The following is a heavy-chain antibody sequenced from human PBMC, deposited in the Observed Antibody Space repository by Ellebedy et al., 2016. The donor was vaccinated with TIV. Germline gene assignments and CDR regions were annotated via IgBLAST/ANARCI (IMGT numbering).Heavy chain of an antibody. Sequence: GGSLRLXXAASGFTFSSYAMHWVRQAPGKGLEWVAVISYDGSNKYYADSVKGRFTISRDNSKNTLYLQMNSLRAEDTAVYYCARVRGRRFGEFVHPFDYWGQGTLVTVSS. D-gene: IGHD3-10*01. CDR3: ARVRGRRFGEFVHPFDY. CDR1: GFTFSSYA. CDR2: ISYDGSNK. V-gene: IGHV3-30-3*01. J-gene: IGHJ4*02.